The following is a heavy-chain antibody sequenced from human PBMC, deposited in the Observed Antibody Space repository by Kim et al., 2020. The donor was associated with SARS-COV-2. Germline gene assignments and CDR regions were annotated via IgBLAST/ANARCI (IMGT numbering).Heavy chain of an antibody. CDR3: ARAVDYYFDY. CDR1: GGSFSGYY. V-gene: IGHV4-34*01. CDR2: INHSGST. J-gene: IGHJ4*02. Sequence: SETLSLNCAVYGGSFSGYYWSWIRQPPGKGLEWIGEINHSGSTNYNPSLKSRVTISVDTSKNQFSLKLSSVTAADTAVYYCARAVDYYFDYWGQGTLVTVSS.